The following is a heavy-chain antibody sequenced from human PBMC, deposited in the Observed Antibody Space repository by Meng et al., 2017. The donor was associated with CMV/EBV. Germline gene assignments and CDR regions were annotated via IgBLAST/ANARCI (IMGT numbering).Heavy chain of an antibody. CDR3: ARDMEYGITGKTGWFDP. CDR2: INWNGAIT. D-gene: IGHD1-20*01. CDR1: GFIFDDYG. V-gene: IGHV3-20*04. J-gene: IGHJ5*02. Sequence: ESLKISCAASGFIFDDYGMNWVRQAPGKGPEWVSGINWNGAITAYADSLKGRFTISRDNAKNSLYLQMNSLRAEDTALYYCARDMEYGITGKTGWFDPWGQGTLVTVSS.